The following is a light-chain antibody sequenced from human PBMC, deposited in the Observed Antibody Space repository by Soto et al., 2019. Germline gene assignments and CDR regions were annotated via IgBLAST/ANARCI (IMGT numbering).Light chain of an antibody. V-gene: IGKV3-20*01. CDR1: QSVRSAY. CDR3: QQYGGSPQT. J-gene: IGKJ1*01. CDR2: GAS. Sequence: EIVLTQSPGTLSLFPGERATLSCRASQSVRSAYLAWYQQKPGQAPRLLIYGASSRATGVPDRFSGSGSGTDFTLNIRRLEPEDFAVYYCQQYGGSPQTFGPGTKVEI.